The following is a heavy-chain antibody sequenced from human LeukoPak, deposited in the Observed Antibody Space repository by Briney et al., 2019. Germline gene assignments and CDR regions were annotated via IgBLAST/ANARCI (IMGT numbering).Heavy chain of an antibody. Sequence: GGSLRLSCAASGFTFSTYWMSWVRQAPGKGLEWVANIKEDGSEKYYVDSVKGRFTISRDNAKNSLYLQMNGLRAEDTAVYYCAGLGGTVTWDYWGQGTLVTVSS. D-gene: IGHD4-17*01. CDR2: IKEDGSEK. J-gene: IGHJ4*02. V-gene: IGHV3-7*01. CDR3: AGLGGTVTWDY. CDR1: GFTFSTYW.